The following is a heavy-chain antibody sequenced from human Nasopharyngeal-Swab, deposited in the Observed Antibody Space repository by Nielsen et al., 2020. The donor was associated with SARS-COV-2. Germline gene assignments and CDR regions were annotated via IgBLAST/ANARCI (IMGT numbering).Heavy chain of an antibody. CDR1: GFTFSIYA. V-gene: IGHV3-23*01. J-gene: IGHJ4*02. CDR3: AKDQGYSYGAPDS. Sequence: GGSLRLSCAASGFTFSIYAMIWVRQAPGKGLEWVSVITDSGDSTYYADSVKGRFTISRDNSKNTLYLQMNSLRADDTALYYCAKDQGYSYGAPDSWGQGTLVTVSS. D-gene: IGHD5-18*01. CDR2: ITDSGDST.